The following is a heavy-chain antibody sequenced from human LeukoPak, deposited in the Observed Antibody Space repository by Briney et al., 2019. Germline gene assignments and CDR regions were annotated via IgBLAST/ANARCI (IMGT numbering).Heavy chain of an antibody. CDR2: IKSKTDGGTT. D-gene: IGHD2-21*02. V-gene: IGHV3-15*01. CDR3: TREAVTANGYFDY. Sequence: SGGSLRLSCAASGFTFSNAWMTWVRQAPGKGLEWVGRIKSKTDGGTTDYAAPVKGRFTISRDDPKNTLYLQMNSLKTEDTAVYYCTREAVTANGYFDYWGQGTLVTVSS. J-gene: IGHJ4*02. CDR1: GFTFSNAW.